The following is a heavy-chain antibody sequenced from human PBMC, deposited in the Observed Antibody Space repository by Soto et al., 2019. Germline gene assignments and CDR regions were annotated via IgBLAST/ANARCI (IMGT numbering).Heavy chain of an antibody. CDR2: ISGSGSSK. Sequence: GSLRLSCAASGLTFSSYAMNWVRQAPGKGLDWVSAISGSGSSKYYAASVKGRFTISRDNSKKTLYLQMKSLRAEDTAVYYCAKGLATFYYYGMDVWGQGTTVTVSS. J-gene: IGHJ6*02. V-gene: IGHV3-23*01. D-gene: IGHD3-9*01. CDR3: AKGLATFYYYGMDV. CDR1: GLTFSSYA.